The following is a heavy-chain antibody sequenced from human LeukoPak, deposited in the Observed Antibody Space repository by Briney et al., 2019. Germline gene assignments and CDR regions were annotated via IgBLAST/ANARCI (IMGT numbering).Heavy chain of an antibody. CDR2: ISSNGGST. CDR1: GFTLSSYA. Sequence: GGSLRLSCAASGFTLSSYAMHWVRQAPGKGLEYVSAISSNGGSTYYANSVKGRFTISRDNSKNTLYLQMGSLRAEDMAVYYCARYYDSSGSDYWGQGTLVTVSS. D-gene: IGHD3-22*01. V-gene: IGHV3-64*01. CDR3: ARYYDSSGSDY. J-gene: IGHJ4*02.